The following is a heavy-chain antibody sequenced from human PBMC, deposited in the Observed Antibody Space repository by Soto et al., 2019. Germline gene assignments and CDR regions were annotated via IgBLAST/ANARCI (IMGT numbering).Heavy chain of an antibody. Sequence: PGGSLRLSCAASGFTFSSYAMSWVRQAPGKGLEWVSAISGSGGSTYYADSVKGRFTISRDNSKNTLYLQMNSLRAEDTAVYYCAKDLGPLGFGYYMDVWGKGTTVTVSS. CDR1: GFTFSSYA. CDR2: ISGSGGST. D-gene: IGHD3-3*01. CDR3: AKDLGPLGFGYYMDV. J-gene: IGHJ6*03. V-gene: IGHV3-23*01.